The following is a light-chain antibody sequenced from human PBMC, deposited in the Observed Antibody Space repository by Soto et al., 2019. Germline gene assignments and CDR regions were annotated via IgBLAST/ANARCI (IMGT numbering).Light chain of an antibody. CDR3: QQYFEWPPMT. Sequence: EVVMTQSPATLSVSPGERATLSCRASETVANNLAWYQQKPGQAPRLLISGASTRAAGISGRFRGSGSGTEFTLTISSLRSEDSAIYYCQQYFEWPPMTFGQGTKVEI. J-gene: IGKJ1*01. CDR1: ETVANN. CDR2: GAS. V-gene: IGKV3-15*01.